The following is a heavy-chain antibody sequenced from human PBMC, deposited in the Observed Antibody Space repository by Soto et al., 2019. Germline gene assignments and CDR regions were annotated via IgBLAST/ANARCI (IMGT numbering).Heavy chain of an antibody. CDR1: GFTFSGSA. V-gene: IGHV3-73*01. J-gene: IGHJ6*02. CDR2: IRSKANSYAT. D-gene: IGHD5-18*01. CDR3: TRLGDSYQSLRRRYGMDV. Sequence: EVQLVESGGGLVQPGGSLKLSCAASGFTFSGSAMHWVRQASGKGLEWVGRIRSKANSYATAYAASVKGRFTISRDXXKXTXXLQMNSLKTEDTAVYYCTRLGDSYQSLRRRYGMDVWGQGTTVTVSS.